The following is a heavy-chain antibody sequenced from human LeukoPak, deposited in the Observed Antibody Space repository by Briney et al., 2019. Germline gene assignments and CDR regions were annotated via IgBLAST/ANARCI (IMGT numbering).Heavy chain of an antibody. CDR2: IYYSGST. J-gene: IGHJ3*02. CDR3: ARVRGALNAFDI. CDR1: GGSISSGDYY. V-gene: IGHV4-61*08. D-gene: IGHD1-26*01. Sequence: SETLSLTCTVSGGSISSGDYYWSWIRQPPGKGLEWIGYIYYSGSTNYNPSLKSRVTISVDTSKNQFSLKLRSLTAADTAIYYCARVRGALNAFDIWGQGTMVTVSS.